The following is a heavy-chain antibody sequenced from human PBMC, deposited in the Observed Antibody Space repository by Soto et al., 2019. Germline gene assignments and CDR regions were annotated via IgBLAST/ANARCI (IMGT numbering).Heavy chain of an antibody. V-gene: IGHV3-30*18. CDR2: ISYDGTYK. Sequence: PGGSLRLSCAGSGFTFSTYDMHWVRQAPGKGLEWVALISYDGTYKYYADSVKGRFTISRDNSKNTLDLQMNSLRAEDTAVYYCAKNEYGDNSPLHPWGQGSLVTVSS. CDR1: GFTFSTYD. CDR3: AKNEYGDNSPLHP. D-gene: IGHD4-17*01. J-gene: IGHJ1*01.